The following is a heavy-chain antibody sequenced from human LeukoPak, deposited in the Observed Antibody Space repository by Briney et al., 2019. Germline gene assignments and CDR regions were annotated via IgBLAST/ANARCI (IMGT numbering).Heavy chain of an antibody. D-gene: IGHD2-8*01. J-gene: IGHJ4*02. CDR1: GFTFSSYR. Sequence: GGSLRLSCAASGFTFSSYRMHWVRQAPGKGLVWVSRINSDGSSTSYADSVKGRFTISRDNAKNTLYLQMNSLRAEDTAVYYRARDRTRPISGAPDYWGQGTLVTVSS. CDR3: ARDRTRPISGAPDY. CDR2: INSDGSST. V-gene: IGHV3-74*01.